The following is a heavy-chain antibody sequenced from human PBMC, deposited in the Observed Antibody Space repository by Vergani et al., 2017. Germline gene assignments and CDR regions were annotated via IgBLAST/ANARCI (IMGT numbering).Heavy chain of an antibody. CDR3: AGVKRRYSCYDYYYYYYGMDV. Sequence: QVQLVESRGGLVKPGGSLRLSCAASGFTFSDYYMSWIRQAPGKGLEWVSYISSSSSYTTYADSVKGRFTISRDNAKNSLYLQMNSLRAEDTAVYYCAGVKRRYSCYDYYYYYYGMDVGGQGTTVTVSS. J-gene: IGHJ6*02. CDR2: ISSSSSYT. CDR1: GFTFSDYY. D-gene: IGHD5-12*01. V-gene: IGHV3-11*06.